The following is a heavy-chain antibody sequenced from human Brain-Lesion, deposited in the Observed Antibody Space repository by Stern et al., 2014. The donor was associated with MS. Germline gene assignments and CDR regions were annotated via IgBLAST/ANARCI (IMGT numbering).Heavy chain of an antibody. V-gene: IGHV1-24*01. J-gene: IGHJ4*02. Sequence: QVQLVESGAEVKKPGASVKVSCKVSGYTLTELSMHWVRQAPRKGLEWMGGFDPEGGETIYAKKFQGRVTMTEDTSTDTAYMELSSLRSEDTAVYYCATLSPGAGGNYYRHFDYWGQGTLVTVSS. CDR1: GYTLTELS. CDR2: FDPEGGET. D-gene: IGHD1-26*01. CDR3: ATLSPGAGGNYYRHFDY.